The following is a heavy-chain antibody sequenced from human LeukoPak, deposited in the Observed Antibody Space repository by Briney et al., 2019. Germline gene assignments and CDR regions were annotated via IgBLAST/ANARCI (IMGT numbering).Heavy chain of an antibody. CDR2: IYYSGST. J-gene: IGHJ5*02. V-gene: IGHV4-39*07. D-gene: IGHD6-13*01. CDR3: ARGPRIAAAENWFDP. CDR1: GGSISSSSYY. Sequence: PSETLSLTCTVSGGSISSSSYYWGWIRQPPGKGLEWIGSIYYSGSTYYNPSLKSRVTISVDTSKNQFSLKLSSVTAADTAVYYCARGPRIAAAENWFDPWGQGTLVTVSS.